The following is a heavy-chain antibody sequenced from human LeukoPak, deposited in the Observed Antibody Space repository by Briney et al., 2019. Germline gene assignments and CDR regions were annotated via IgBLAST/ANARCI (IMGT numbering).Heavy chain of an antibody. V-gene: IGHV1-18*01. CDR3: ARHYGSGSYNWFDP. J-gene: IGHJ5*02. D-gene: IGHD3-10*01. CDR2: ISAYNGNT. Sequence: ASVKVSCKAPGYTFTSYGISWVRQAPGQGLEWMGWISAYNGNTNYAQKLQGRVTMTTDTSTSTAYMELRSLRSDDTAVYYCARHYGSGSYNWFDPWGQGTLVTVSS. CDR1: GYTFTSYG.